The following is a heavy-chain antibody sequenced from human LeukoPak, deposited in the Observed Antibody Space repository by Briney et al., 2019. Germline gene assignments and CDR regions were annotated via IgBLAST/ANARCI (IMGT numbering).Heavy chain of an antibody. CDR2: IYYSGST. Sequence: SQTLSLTCTVSGGSISSGDYYWSWIRQPPGKGLEWIGYIYYSGSTYYNPSLKSRVTISVDTSKNQFSLKLSSVTAADTAVYYCARDRPEAAAGTDWFDPWGQGTLVTVSS. CDR3: ARDRPEAAAGTDWFDP. D-gene: IGHD6-13*01. J-gene: IGHJ5*02. CDR1: GGSISSGDYY. V-gene: IGHV4-30-4*01.